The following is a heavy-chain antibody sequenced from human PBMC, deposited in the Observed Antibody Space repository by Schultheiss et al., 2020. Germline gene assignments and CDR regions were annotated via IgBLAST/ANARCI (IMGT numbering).Heavy chain of an antibody. Sequence: SETLSLTCTVSGDSISSGGYYWSWIRQHPGKGLEWIGYIYYSGSTYYNPSLKSRVTISVDTSKNQFSLKLSSVTAADTAVYYCAKDLFLIGVVIYDILTGPPPFDYWGQGTLVTVSS. V-gene: IGHV4-31*03. CDR3: AKDLFLIGVVIYDILTGPPPFDY. CDR1: GDSISSGGYY. CDR2: IYYSGST. D-gene: IGHD3-9*01. J-gene: IGHJ4*02.